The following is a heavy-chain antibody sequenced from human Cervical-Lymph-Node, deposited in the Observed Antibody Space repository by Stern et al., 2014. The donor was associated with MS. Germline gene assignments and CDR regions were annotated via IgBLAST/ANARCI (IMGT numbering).Heavy chain of an antibody. CDR3: ARDTSSPERSDW. CDR1: GFTVSRDY. D-gene: IGHD1-1*01. V-gene: IGHV3-53*01. J-gene: IGHJ4*02. CDR2: ITNVGST. Sequence: EVQLVESGGGVIQPGGSLRLSCTASGFTVSRDYMTWVRQAPGKGLEWVSLITNVGSTFYTDSVKGRFTISRDDSKNTVYLHMTSPRAEDTAMYYCARDTSSPERSDWWGQGTLVTVSS.